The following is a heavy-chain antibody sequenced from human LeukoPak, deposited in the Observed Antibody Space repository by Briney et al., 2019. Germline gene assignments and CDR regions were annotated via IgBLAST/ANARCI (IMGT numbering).Heavy chain of an antibody. D-gene: IGHD4-17*01. CDR2: IYISGST. CDR1: GGSISSYY. Sequence: SETLSLTCTVSGGSISSYYWSWIRQPAGKGLEWIGRIYISGSTNYNPSLKSRVTMSVDTSKNQFFLKLSSVTAADTAVYYCAAQNYYGHYGMDVWGQGTTVTVSS. CDR3: AAQNYYGHYGMDV. J-gene: IGHJ6*02. V-gene: IGHV4-4*07.